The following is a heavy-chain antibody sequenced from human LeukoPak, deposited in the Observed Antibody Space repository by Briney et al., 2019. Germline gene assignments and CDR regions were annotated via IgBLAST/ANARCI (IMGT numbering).Heavy chain of an antibody. CDR2: ISSSGSHI. CDR1: GFTFTRYS. V-gene: IGHV3-21*01. J-gene: IGHJ4*02. D-gene: IGHD6-6*01. CDR3: ARGTYRSSSPSIGMPYYLDY. Sequence: GSLRLSCAASGFTFTRYSMNWVRQAPGKGLEWVSSISSSGSHIFYAQSVEGRFIISRDNAKNSHYLQMNSLRVDDTAVYFCARGTYRSSSPSIGMPYYLDYWGQGILVTVSS.